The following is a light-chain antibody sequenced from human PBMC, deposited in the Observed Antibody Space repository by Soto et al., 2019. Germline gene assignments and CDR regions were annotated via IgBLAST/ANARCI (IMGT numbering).Light chain of an antibody. Sequence: VLTQSPGTLSLSAGDRATLSCRASQSVSSSSFAWYQQKPGQAPRLLIFGTSPRATGIPDRFRGSGSGTEFTLTITRLEAEDFAVYYCQQYGNSRFTFGRGTKLEIK. V-gene: IGKV3-20*01. CDR1: QSVSSSS. J-gene: IGKJ2*01. CDR2: GTS. CDR3: QQYGNSRFT.